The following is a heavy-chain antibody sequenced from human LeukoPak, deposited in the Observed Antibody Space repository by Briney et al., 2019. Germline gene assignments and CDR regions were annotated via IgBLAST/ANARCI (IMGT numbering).Heavy chain of an antibody. V-gene: IGHV3-21*01. J-gene: IGHJ4*02. D-gene: IGHD6-13*01. CDR2: ISSSSSYI. CDR3: ARDKGSTTKFDY. Sequence: SGGSLRLSCAASGFTFSSYSMNWVRQAPGKRLEWVSSISSSSSYIYYADSVKGRFTISRDNAKNSLYLQMNSLRAEDTAVYYCARDKGSTTKFDYWGQGTLVTVSS. CDR1: GFTFSSYS.